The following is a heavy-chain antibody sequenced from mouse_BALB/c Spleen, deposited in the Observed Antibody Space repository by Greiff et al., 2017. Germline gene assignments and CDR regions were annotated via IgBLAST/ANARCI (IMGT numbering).Heavy chain of an antibody. J-gene: IGHJ4*01. Sequence: VKLQESGPGLVAPSQSLSITCTVSGFSLTSYGVHWVRQPPGKGLEWLGVIWAGGSTNYNSALMSRLSISKDNSKSQVFLKMNSLQTDDTAMYYCARVKLPHYYAMDYWGQGTSVTVSS. CDR2: IWAGGST. CDR1: GFSLTSYG. V-gene: IGHV2-9*02. D-gene: IGHD1-1*01. CDR3: ARVKLPHYYAMDY.